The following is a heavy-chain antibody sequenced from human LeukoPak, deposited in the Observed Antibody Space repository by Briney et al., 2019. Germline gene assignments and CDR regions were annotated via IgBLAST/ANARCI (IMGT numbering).Heavy chain of an antibody. CDR1: GGSISSSSYY. Sequence: PSETLSLTCTVSGGSISSSSYYWGWIRQPPGKGLEWIGSIYYSGSTYYTPSLKSRVTISVDTSKNQFSLKLSSVTAADTAVYYCAREHCSGGSCYSAFDIWGQGTMVTVSS. J-gene: IGHJ3*02. V-gene: IGHV4-39*02. CDR3: AREHCSGGSCYSAFDI. D-gene: IGHD2-15*01. CDR2: IYYSGST.